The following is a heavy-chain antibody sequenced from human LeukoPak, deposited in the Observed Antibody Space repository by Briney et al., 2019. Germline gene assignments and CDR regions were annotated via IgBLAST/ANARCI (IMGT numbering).Heavy chain of an antibody. CDR3: ARDPGKWELLWYFDL. D-gene: IGHD1-26*01. V-gene: IGHV4-31*03. CDR2: IYYSGST. CDR1: GGSISSGGYY. Sequence: SETLSLTCTVSGGSISSGGYYWSWIRQHPGKGLEWIGYIYYSGSTYYNPSLKSRVTISVDTSKNQSSLKLSSVTAADTAVYYCARDPGKWELLWYFDLWGRGTLVTVSS. J-gene: IGHJ2*01.